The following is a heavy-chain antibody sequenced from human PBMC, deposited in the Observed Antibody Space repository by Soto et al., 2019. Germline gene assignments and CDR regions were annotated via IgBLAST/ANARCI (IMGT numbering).Heavy chain of an antibody. CDR1: GGSFSGYY. CDR3: ARGMGPLVYYGLDV. V-gene: IGHV4-34*01. D-gene: IGHD3-9*01. J-gene: IGHJ6*02. Sequence: QVQLQQWGAGLLKPSETLSLTCAVYGGSFSGYYWSWIRQPPGKGLEWIGEINHSGSTNYNPSLRCRVTLAVGTSKIQFCLKLSSVTAADTAVYYCARGMGPLVYYGLDVWGQGTTVTVSS. CDR2: INHSGST.